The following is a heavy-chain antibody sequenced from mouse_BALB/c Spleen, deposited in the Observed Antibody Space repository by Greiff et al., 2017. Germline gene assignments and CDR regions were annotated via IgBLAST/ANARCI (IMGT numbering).Heavy chain of an antibody. D-gene: IGHD2-2*01. CDR3: ARVYGYDPHWYFDV. J-gene: IGHJ1*01. Sequence: EVQLQESGPGLVKPSQSLSLTCTVTGYSITSDYAWNWIRQFPGNKLEWMGYISYSGSTSYNPSLKSRISITRDTSKNQFFLQLNSVTTEDTATYYCARVYGYDPHWYFDVWGAGTTVTVSS. CDR1: GYSITSDYA. V-gene: IGHV3-2*02. CDR2: ISYSGST.